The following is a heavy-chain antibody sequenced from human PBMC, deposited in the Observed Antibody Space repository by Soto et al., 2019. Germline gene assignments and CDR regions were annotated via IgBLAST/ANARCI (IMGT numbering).Heavy chain of an antibody. D-gene: IGHD3-9*01. CDR3: TTPVASYYDILTGYSVRYYYYGMDV. V-gene: IGHV3-15*07. J-gene: IGHJ6*02. Sequence: GGSLRLSCAASGFTFSNAWMNWVRQAPGKGLEWVGRIKSKTDGGTTDYAAPVKGRFTISRDDSKNTLYLQMNSLKTEDTAVYYCTTPVASYYDILTGYSVRYYYYGMDVWGQGTTVTVSS. CDR1: GFTFSNAW. CDR2: IKSKTDGGTT.